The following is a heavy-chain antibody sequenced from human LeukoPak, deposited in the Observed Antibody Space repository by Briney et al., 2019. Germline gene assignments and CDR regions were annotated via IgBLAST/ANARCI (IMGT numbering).Heavy chain of an antibody. J-gene: IGHJ6*02. CDR1: GDSISGYY. CDR2: IYYGGST. D-gene: IGHD3-10*01. Sequence: PSETLSLTCNVSGDSISGYYWSWIRQPPGKSLEWIGYIYYGGSTRYNPSLESRVTISLDTSKNQFSLKMSSVTAADTAMYFCATRPYYYGSGFHGMDVWGQGTTVIVSS. CDR3: ATRPYYYGSGFHGMDV. V-gene: IGHV4-59*01.